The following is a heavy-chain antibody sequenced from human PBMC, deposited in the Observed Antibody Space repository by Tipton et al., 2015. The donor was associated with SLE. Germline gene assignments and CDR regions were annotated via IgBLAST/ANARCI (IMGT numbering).Heavy chain of an antibody. J-gene: IGHJ5*02. CDR2: INDRGNT. CDR3: ARPRSQFFNH. Sequence: TLSLTCAVHGGSISGNYWSWVRQTPGKGLEWIGEINDRGNTNYNPSLKSRVTISVDTSKNQFSLELNSVTVADTAVYYCARPRSQFFNHWAQGTLVPVSS. CDR1: GGSISGNY. V-gene: IGHV4-34*01.